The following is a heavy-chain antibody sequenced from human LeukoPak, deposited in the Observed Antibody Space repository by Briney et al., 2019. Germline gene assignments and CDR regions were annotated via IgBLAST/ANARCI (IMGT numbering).Heavy chain of an antibody. CDR2: ISYDGSNK. D-gene: IGHD6-6*01. CDR3: ARDGSSSSFQH. Sequence: GGSLRLSCAASGFTFSSYGMHWVRQAPGKGLEWVAVISYDGSNKYYADSVKGRFTISRDNSKNTLYLQMNSLRAEDTAVYYCARDGSSSSFQHWGQGTLVTVSS. V-gene: IGHV3-30*03. J-gene: IGHJ1*01. CDR1: GFTFSSYG.